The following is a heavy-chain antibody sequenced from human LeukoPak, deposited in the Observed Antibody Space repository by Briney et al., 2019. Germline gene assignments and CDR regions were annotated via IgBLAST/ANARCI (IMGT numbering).Heavy chain of an antibody. CDR3: AKPYCSGGSCYSGRSYYFDY. CDR1: GFTFSDYY. V-gene: IGHV3-23*01. Sequence: GGSLRLSCAASGFTFSDYYMSWVRQAPGKGLEWVSAISGSGGSTYYADSVKGRFTISRDNSKNTLYLQMNSLRAEDTAVYYCAKPYCSGGSCYSGRSYYFDYWGQGTLVTVSS. CDR2: ISGSGGST. D-gene: IGHD2-15*01. J-gene: IGHJ4*02.